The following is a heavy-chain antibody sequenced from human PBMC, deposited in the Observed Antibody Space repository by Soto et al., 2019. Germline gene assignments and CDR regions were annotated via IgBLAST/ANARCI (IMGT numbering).Heavy chain of an antibody. D-gene: IGHD3-3*01. V-gene: IGHV1-18*01. CDR2: ISAYNGNT. CDR3: ARGSYDFWSGYPRYYYYMDV. CDR1: GYTFTSYG. Sequence: QVQLVQSGAEVKKPGASVKVSCKASGYTFTSYGISWVRQAPGQGLEWMGWISAYNGNTNYAQKVQGRVTMTTDTSTSTAYMERRSLRSDDTAVYYCARGSYDFWSGYPRYYYYMDVWGKGTTVTVSS. J-gene: IGHJ6*03.